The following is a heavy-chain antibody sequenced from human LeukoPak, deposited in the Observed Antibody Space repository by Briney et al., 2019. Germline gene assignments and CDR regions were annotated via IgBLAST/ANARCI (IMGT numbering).Heavy chain of an antibody. CDR1: GFTFSSYS. Sequence: GGSLRLSCAAYGFTFSSYSMNWVRQAPGKGLEWVSSISSSSSYIYYADSVKGRFTISRDNAKNSLYLQMNSLRAEDTAVYYCARTDVSSSSVGYWGQGTLVTVSS. D-gene: IGHD6-6*01. CDR3: ARTDVSSSSVGY. V-gene: IGHV3-21*01. J-gene: IGHJ4*02. CDR2: ISSSSSYI.